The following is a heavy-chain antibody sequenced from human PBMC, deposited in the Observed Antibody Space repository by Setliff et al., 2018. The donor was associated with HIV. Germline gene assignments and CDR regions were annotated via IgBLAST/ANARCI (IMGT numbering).Heavy chain of an antibody. CDR2: FDPEDGET. J-gene: IGHJ4*02. CDR1: GYSLTEFP. V-gene: IGHV1-24*01. CDR3: TTGVRVFRYASGWTPYSFFDS. D-gene: IGHD6-25*01. Sequence: ASVKVSCNVSGYSLTEFPMHWVRQAPGKGLEWMGGFDPEDGETIHAQNFQGRVTMTEDTSTDTAYLELSGLRSEDTAVYYCTTGVRVFRYASGWTPYSFFDSWGQGTLVTVPQ.